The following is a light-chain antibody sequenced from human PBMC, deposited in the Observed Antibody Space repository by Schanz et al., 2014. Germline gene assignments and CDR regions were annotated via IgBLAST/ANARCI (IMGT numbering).Light chain of an antibody. CDR3: TSYISSSFFWV. J-gene: IGLJ3*02. CDR2: EAN. Sequence: QSALTQPASVSGSPGQSITISCSGTSSDIGAYDLVSWYQQYPDKVPKLMIYEANKRPSGVPDRFSGSKSGNTASLTVSGLQAEDEADYYCTSYISSSFFWVFGGGTKLTVL. CDR1: SSDIGAYDL. V-gene: IGLV2-14*02.